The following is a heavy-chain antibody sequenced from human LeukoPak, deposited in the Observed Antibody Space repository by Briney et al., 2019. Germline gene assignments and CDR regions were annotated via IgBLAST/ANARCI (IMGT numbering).Heavy chain of an antibody. D-gene: IGHD6-6*01. Sequence: GESLKISCKASGLNFANSWIGWVRQMPGKGLEWMGIIYPSDSDTRYSPSFQGQVTISADKSISTAYLQWSSLKASDTAMYYCARHQYSSSSSFYWGQGTLVTVSS. J-gene: IGHJ4*02. CDR2: IYPSDSDT. CDR3: ARHQYSSSSSFY. CDR1: GLNFANSW. V-gene: IGHV5-51*01.